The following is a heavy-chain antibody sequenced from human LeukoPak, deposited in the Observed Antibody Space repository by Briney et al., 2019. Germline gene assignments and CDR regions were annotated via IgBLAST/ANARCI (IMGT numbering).Heavy chain of an antibody. Sequence: GESPKISCKGSGYSFTSYWIGWVRQMPGKGLEWVGIIYPGDSDTRYSPSFQGQVTISADKSISTAYLQWSSLKASDTAMYYCASTGIAAAGPGDWFDPWGQGTLVTVSS. J-gene: IGHJ5*02. D-gene: IGHD6-13*01. CDR2: IYPGDSDT. CDR3: ASTGIAAAGPGDWFDP. V-gene: IGHV5-51*01. CDR1: GYSFTSYW.